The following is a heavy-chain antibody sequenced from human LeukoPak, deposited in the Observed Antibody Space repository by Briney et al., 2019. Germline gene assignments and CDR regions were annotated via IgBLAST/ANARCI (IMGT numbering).Heavy chain of an antibody. J-gene: IGHJ6*03. D-gene: IGHD6-19*01. V-gene: IGHV1-46*01. CDR1: GYTFTSYY. CDR2: INPSGGST. Sequence: ASVKVSCKASGYTFTSYYMHWVRRAPGQGREWMGIINPSGGSTSYAQKFQGRVTMTRDTSTSTVYMELSSLRSEDTAVYYCARSTGYSSGWQYYYYYMDVWGKGTTVTISS. CDR3: ARSTGYSSGWQYYYYYMDV.